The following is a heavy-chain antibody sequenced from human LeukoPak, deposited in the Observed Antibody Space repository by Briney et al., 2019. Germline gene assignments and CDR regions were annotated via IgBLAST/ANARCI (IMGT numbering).Heavy chain of an antibody. CDR1: GGSTSSFY. Sequence: PSETLTLTCTVSGGSTSSFYWSWIRQPAGKGLEWVGRSYTSGSTDYNPSLKNRVTMSQDKSKNQFSLKLSSVTAADTAVYYCARGGGSNWHGDWFDPWGQGTLVTVSS. J-gene: IGHJ5*02. D-gene: IGHD1-1*01. V-gene: IGHV4-4*07. CDR3: ARGGGSNWHGDWFDP. CDR2: SYTSGST.